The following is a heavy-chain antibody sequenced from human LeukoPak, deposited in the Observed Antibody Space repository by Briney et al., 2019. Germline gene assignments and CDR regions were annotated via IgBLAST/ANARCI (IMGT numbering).Heavy chain of an antibody. CDR1: GGSFSGYY. D-gene: IGHD2-2*01. Sequence: KPSETLSLTCAVYGGSFSGYYWSWIRQPPGKGLEWIGEINHSGSTNYNPSLKSRVTISVDTSKNQFSLKLSSVTAADTAVYYCARGWVVVPAAIDFWFDPWGQGTLVTVSS. V-gene: IGHV4-34*01. CDR3: ARGWVVVPAAIDFWFDP. J-gene: IGHJ5*02. CDR2: INHSGST.